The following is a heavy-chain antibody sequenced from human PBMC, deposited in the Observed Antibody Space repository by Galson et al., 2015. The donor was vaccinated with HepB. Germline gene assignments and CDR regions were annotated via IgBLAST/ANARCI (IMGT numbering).Heavy chain of an antibody. J-gene: IGHJ4*02. CDR2: IYSGGDT. V-gene: IGHV3-53*01. CDR3: ARLSNSGWPTLDY. D-gene: IGHD6-19*01. CDR1: GFTVNTNY. Sequence: SLRLSCAASGFTVNTNYMNWVRQAPGKGLEWVSLIYSGGDTYYADSVKGRFTISRDNSKNTLYLQMNSLRAEDAAVYYCARLSNSGWPTLDYWGQGTLVAVSS.